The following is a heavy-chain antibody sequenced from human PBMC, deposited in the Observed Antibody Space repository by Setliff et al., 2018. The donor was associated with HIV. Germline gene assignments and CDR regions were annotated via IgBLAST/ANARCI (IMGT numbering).Heavy chain of an antibody. D-gene: IGHD1-26*01. CDR1: GFRFRSYG. Sequence: GGSLRLSCAASGFRFRSYGMSWVRQAPGKGLESVANVKQDGTETLYVDSVKGRFTISRDNANNLVYLQMNSLRVEDTAVYFCARWGSGSYEGVFDYWGQGMLVTVSS. J-gene: IGHJ4*02. CDR2: VKQDGTET. CDR3: ARWGSGSYEGVFDY. V-gene: IGHV3-7*01.